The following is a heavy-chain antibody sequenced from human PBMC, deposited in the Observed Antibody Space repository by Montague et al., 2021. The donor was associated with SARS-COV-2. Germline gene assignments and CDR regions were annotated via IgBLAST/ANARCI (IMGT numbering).Heavy chain of an antibody. J-gene: IGHJ4*02. D-gene: IGHD2-2*01. CDR3: ARLRDIVVVPAAFDY. Sequence: ETLSLTCTVSGGSISSSSYYWGWIRQPPGKGLEWIGSIYYSGSTYYNPSLKSRVTISVDTSKNQFSLKLSSVTAADTAVYYCARLRDIVVVPAAFDYWGQGTLVTVSS. V-gene: IGHV4-39*01. CDR1: GGSISSSSYY. CDR2: IYYSGST.